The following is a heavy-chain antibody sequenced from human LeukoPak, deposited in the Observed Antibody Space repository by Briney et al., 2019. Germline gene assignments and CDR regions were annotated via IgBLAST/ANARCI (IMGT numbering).Heavy chain of an antibody. CDR3: AKDGARYDYVWGSSRSRWFDP. V-gene: IGHV3-23*01. CDR2: ISGGGGST. D-gene: IGHD3-16*02. J-gene: IGHJ5*02. Sequence: GGCLRLSCVASGFTFSNYAMIWVRQAPGKGLEWVSSISGGGGSTYYAGSVKGRFTISRDNSKSTVYLQMNSLRAEDTAVYYCAKDGARYDYVWGSSRSRWFDPWGQGTLVTVSS. CDR1: GFTFSNYA.